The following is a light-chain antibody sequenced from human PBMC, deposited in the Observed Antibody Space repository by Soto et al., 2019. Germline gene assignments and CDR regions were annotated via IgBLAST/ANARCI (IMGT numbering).Light chain of an antibody. CDR1: SSDVGSYNL. CDR2: EGS. Sequence: QSALTQPASVSGSPGQSITISCTGTSSDVGSYNLVSWYQQYPGKAPKLMIYEGSKRPSGVSNRFSGSKSGNTASLTISGLQAEDEADYYCSSYTSSSPYVFGTGTKLTVL. CDR3: SSYTSSSPYV. V-gene: IGLV2-14*02. J-gene: IGLJ1*01.